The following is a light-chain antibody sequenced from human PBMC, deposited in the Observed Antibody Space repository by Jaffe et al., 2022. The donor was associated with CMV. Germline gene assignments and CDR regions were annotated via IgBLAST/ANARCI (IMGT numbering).Light chain of an antibody. CDR1: HNINTW. CDR2: AAS. Sequence: DIRMTQSPSSLSASVGDTVTITCRASHNINTWLAWYQQKPGTAPKLLIYAASNVQSGVPSRFSGSGSGTHFTLTISSLHPEDFATYFCQQADSFPYTFGQGTKLEIK. V-gene: IGKV1-12*02. J-gene: IGKJ2*01. CDR3: QQADSFPYT.